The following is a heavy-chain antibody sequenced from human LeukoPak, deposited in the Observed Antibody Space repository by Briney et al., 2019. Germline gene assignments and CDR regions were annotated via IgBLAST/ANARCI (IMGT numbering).Heavy chain of an antibody. CDR3: ARDIPYWGYLWDAFDI. CDR2: ISAYNGNT. CDR1: GYTFTSYG. Sequence: GASVKVSCKASGYTFTSYGISWVRQAPGQGLEWMGWISAYNGNTNYAQKLQGRVTMTTDTSTSTAYMELRSLRSDDTAVYYCARDIPYWGYLWDAFDIWGQGTMVTVSS. V-gene: IGHV1-18*01. D-gene: IGHD2-15*01. J-gene: IGHJ3*02.